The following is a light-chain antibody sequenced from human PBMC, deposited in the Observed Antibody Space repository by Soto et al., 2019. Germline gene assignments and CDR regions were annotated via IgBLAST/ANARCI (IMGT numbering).Light chain of an antibody. CDR1: QSVSSN. CDR2: GAS. V-gene: IGKV3-20*01. Sequence: IVMTQSPANLSVVPGERATLSCRASQSVSSNLAWYQHTPGQAPRLLIYGASRRATGIPDRFSGSGSGTDFTLTISRLEPEDFAAYYWQRYGSPALTFGEGSKVDI. J-gene: IGKJ4*02. CDR3: QRYGSPALT.